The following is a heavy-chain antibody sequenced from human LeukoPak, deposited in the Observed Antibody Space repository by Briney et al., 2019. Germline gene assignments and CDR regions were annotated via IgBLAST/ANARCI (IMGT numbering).Heavy chain of an antibody. CDR2: ISGSGGST. Sequence: PGGTLRLSCAASGFTFSSYGMSWVRQAPGKGLEWVSAISGSGGSTYYADSVKGRFTISRDNSKNTLYLQMNSLRAEDTAVYYCAGSGYYSDNWFDPWGQGTLVTASS. V-gene: IGHV3-23*01. J-gene: IGHJ5*02. D-gene: IGHD3-22*01. CDR3: AGSGYYSDNWFDP. CDR1: GFTFSSYG.